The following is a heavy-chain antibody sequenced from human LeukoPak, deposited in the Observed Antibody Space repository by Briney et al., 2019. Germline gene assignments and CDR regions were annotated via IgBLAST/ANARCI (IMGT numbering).Heavy chain of an antibody. V-gene: IGHV1-2*02. D-gene: IGHD2-15*01. CDR2: INPNSGGT. CDR3: ARDGGYAPGWFQH. J-gene: IGHJ1*01. Sequence: ASVKVSCKASGYTFTGYYMHWVRQAPGQGLEWMGWINPNSGGTNYAQDFHGRVTMTRDTSISTAYMELSRLRSDDTAVYYCARDGGYAPGWFQHWGQGTLVTVSS. CDR1: GYTFTGYY.